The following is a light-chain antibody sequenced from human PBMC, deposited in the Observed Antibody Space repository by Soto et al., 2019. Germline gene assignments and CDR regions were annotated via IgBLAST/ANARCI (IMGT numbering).Light chain of an antibody. Sequence: QSVLTQPPSVSAAPGQRVTISCSGSSSNIGNNFVSWYQQLPGTAPKLLIYDNNKRPSGIPDRFSGSKSGTSATLDITGLQTGDEAHYYRGTRDSLSVVFRRGTKVTVL. CDR3: GTRDSLSVV. J-gene: IGLJ2*01. CDR2: DNN. CDR1: SSNIGNNF. V-gene: IGLV1-51*01.